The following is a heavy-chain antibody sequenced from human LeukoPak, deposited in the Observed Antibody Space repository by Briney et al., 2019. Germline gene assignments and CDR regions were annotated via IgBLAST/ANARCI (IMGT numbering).Heavy chain of an antibody. CDR3: ARLASGWYMLDF. V-gene: IGHV3-7*01. CDR2: IKQDGSER. CDR1: GFSSSRYW. Sequence: GGSLRLSCAASGFSSSRYWMNWVRQAPGKGLEWVANIKQDGSERYYVDCVKGRFTISRDNAKNSVYLQMNSLRAEDTAVYYCARLASGWYMLDFWGQGTLVTVSS. J-gene: IGHJ4*02. D-gene: IGHD6-19*01.